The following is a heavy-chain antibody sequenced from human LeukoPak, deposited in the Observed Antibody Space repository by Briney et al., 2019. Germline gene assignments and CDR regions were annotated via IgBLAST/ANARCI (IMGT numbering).Heavy chain of an antibody. Sequence: SETLSLTCTVSGGSISSISYYWGWIRQPPGKGLEWIGTVYYSETYYNPSLKSRVTISADTSKNQFFLKLSSVTAADTAVYYCARVRYSDSSVLTRKRSYYFDYWGQGTLVTVSS. V-gene: IGHV4-39*07. D-gene: IGHD3-22*01. J-gene: IGHJ4*02. CDR2: VYYSET. CDR1: GGSISSISYY. CDR3: ARVRYSDSSVLTRKRSYYFDY.